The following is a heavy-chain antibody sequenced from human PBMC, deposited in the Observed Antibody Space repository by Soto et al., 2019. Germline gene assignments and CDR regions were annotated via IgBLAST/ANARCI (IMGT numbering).Heavy chain of an antibody. V-gene: IGHV3-23*01. J-gene: IGHJ3*02. CDR3: AHPRGYGVFDAYDI. CDR2: ILHDETP. Sequence: PGGSLRLSCAASGFTFSTYAMTWVRQAPGRGLEWVSTILHDETPFYTDSVKGRFTISRDDVRGTLYLQMNSLRIEDTAVYYCAHPRGYGVFDAYDIWGQGTMVTVSS. CDR1: GFTFSTYA. D-gene: IGHD4-17*01.